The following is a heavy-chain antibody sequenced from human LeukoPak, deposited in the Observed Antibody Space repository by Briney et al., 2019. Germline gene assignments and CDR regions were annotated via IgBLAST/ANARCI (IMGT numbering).Heavy chain of an antibody. CDR1: GFTFSSHG. Sequence: GGSLRLSCTGSGFTFSSHGLTWVRQAPGKGLEWVASISGNGGSTFYVDSLRGQFTISKDNSRDMMYLQMNNLRAEDTAVYYCVKSLGDSRWYGAFDTWGQGTMLTVSS. CDR3: VKSLGDSRWYGAFDT. D-gene: IGHD6-13*01. V-gene: IGHV3-23*01. CDR2: ISGNGGST. J-gene: IGHJ3*02.